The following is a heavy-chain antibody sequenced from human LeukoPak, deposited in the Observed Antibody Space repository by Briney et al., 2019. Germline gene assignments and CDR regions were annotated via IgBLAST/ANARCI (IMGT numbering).Heavy chain of an antibody. D-gene: IGHD1-26*01. J-gene: IGHJ3*02. CDR3: ARASGDAFDI. V-gene: IGHV3-21*01. CDR1: GVTFSSNS. Sequence: GGCLRLSCAVAGVTFSSNSMRWGRQAQGEGREWVSSIGSSSSYICSADSVPGPFPISRHTANYSLYLQMTSLRAEDTAVYSCARASGDAFDIWGQGPLLSVSS. CDR2: IGSSSSYI.